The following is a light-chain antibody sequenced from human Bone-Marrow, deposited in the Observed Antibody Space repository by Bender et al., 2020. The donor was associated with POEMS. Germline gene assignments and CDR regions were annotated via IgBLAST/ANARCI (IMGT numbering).Light chain of an antibody. CDR3: SSYSTSSSTLVL. CDR2: DVN. Sequence: QSALTQPASVSGSPGQSITISCSGTSSDVGGYNYVSWYQHHPGKAPKLMIYDVNNRPSGVSNRFSGSKSGNTASLTISGLQADDEADYYCSSYSTSSSTLVLFGGGTKLTVL. V-gene: IGLV2-14*03. J-gene: IGLJ2*01. CDR1: SSDVGGYNY.